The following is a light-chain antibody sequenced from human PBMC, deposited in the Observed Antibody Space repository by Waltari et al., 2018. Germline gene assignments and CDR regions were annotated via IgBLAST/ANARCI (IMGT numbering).Light chain of an antibody. V-gene: IGLV2-23*02. CDR1: SSDVGSYNL. CDR2: EVS. Sequence: QSALTQPASVSGSPGQSITVSCTGTSSDVGSYNLVSWYQQHPGKDPKLLIFEVSQLPSGISNRFSGSKSGNTASLTVSGLQAEDGADYYCSSYAGNRSVVFGGGTKLTVL. CDR3: SSYAGNRSVV. J-gene: IGLJ2*01.